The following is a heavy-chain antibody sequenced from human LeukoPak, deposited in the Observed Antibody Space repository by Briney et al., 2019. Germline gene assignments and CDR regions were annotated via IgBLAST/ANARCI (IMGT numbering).Heavy chain of an antibody. D-gene: IGHD5-18*01. Sequence: PGGSLRLSCAASGFTVSSNYMSWVRQAPGKGLEWVSVIYSGGSTYYADSVKGRFTISRDNSKNTLYLQMNSLRAEDTAVYYCARQSRGYSYGYLGYCYYMDVWGKGTTVTVSS. CDR2: IYSGGST. V-gene: IGHV3-53*01. J-gene: IGHJ6*03. CDR1: GFTVSSNY. CDR3: ARQSRGYSYGYLGYCYYMDV.